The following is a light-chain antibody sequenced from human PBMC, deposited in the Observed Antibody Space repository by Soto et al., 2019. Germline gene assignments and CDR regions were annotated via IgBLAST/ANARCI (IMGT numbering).Light chain of an antibody. V-gene: IGKV2-28*01. Sequence: EIVLTQSPLSLPVTPGEPASISCRSSRNLLHSNGYYYLDWYLQKPGQSPQLLIYLGSNRASGVPDRFSGSGSGTDFTLTISRVEAEDVGVYFCAQGLATPFTFGGGTNVXI. CDR2: LGS. CDR3: AQGLATPFT. J-gene: IGKJ4*01. CDR1: RNLLHSNGYYY.